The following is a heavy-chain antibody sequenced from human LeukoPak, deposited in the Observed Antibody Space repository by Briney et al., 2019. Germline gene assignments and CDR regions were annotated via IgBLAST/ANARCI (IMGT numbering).Heavy chain of an antibody. CDR3: ARGQYSGSCFDN. J-gene: IGHJ4*02. V-gene: IGHV4-34*01. D-gene: IGHD1-26*01. CDR1: GGSFSGYY. Sequence: SETLSLTCAVYGGSFSGYYWSWIRQPPAKGLEWIGEINHSGSTNYNPSLKSRVTILVDTSKNQFSLKVSSVTAADTAVYYCARGQYSGSCFDNWGQGSLVTVSS. CDR2: INHSGST.